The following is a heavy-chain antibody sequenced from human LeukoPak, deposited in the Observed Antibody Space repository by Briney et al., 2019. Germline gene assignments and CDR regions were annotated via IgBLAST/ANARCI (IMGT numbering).Heavy chain of an antibody. V-gene: IGHV3-23*01. J-gene: IGHJ4*02. Sequence: GGSLRLSCAASGFTFSSYDMSWVRQAPGKGLEWVSAISSSDGTTYYADPVKGRFTISRDTSKNTLYLQMNSLRAEDTAVYYCVKDRGLLSWFGELLHFFDHWGQGTLVTVSS. D-gene: IGHD3-10*01. CDR3: VKDRGLLSWFGELLHFFDH. CDR1: GFTFSSYD. CDR2: ISSSDGTT.